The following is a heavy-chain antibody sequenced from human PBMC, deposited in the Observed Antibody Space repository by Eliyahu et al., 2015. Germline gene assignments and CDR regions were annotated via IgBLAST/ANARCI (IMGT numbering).Heavy chain of an antibody. CDR1: GFTFSXYY. V-gene: IGHV3-11*01. Sequence: QVQLVESGGGLVKPGGSLRLSCAASGFTFSXYYMSWIRQAPGQGVEWVSKIINXGNTVHYAEXVKGRFTISRDNAKDSLYLQMDSLRAEDTAVYYCARVPYSSSSGADYWGQGTLVNVSS. D-gene: IGHD6-6*01. CDR3: ARVPYSSSSGADY. J-gene: IGHJ4*02. CDR2: IINXGNTV.